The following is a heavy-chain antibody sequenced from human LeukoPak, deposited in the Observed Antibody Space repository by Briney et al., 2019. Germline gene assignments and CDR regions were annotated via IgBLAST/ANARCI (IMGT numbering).Heavy chain of an antibody. CDR2: ISGSGGST. Sequence: RGSLRLSCPASGPNFSTFAIRWGRPAPGEGLEWDSTISGSGGSTYYADSVKGRYTISRDNSKNTLYLQMNSLRAEDTAVYYCAKATYSSSWNLYFDYWGQGTLVTVSS. D-gene: IGHD6-13*01. V-gene: IGHV3-23*01. CDR1: GPNFSTFA. J-gene: IGHJ4*02. CDR3: AKATYSSSWNLYFDY.